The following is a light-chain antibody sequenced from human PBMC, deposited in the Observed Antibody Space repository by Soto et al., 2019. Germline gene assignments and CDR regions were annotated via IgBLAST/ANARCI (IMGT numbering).Light chain of an antibody. CDR2: DVS. V-gene: IGLV2-14*01. Sequence: QSALTQAASVSGYPGQSITISCTGTSSDVGGYNYVSWYQQHPGKAPKLMIYDVSNRPSGVSNRFSGSKSGNTASLTISGLQAEDEADYYCSSYTISSTVVFGGGTKVTVL. J-gene: IGLJ2*01. CDR3: SSYTISSTVV. CDR1: SSDVGGYNY.